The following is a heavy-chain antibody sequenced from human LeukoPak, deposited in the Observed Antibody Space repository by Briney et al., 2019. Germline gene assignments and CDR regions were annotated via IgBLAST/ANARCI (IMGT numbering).Heavy chain of an antibody. CDR1: GFTFSSYA. V-gene: IGHV3-30*01. J-gene: IGHJ4*02. CDR2: ISYDGSNK. CDR3: ARVHGFDY. Sequence: PGRSLRLSCAASGFTFSSYAMHWVRQAPGKGLEWVAVISYDGSNKYYADSVKGRFTISRDNSKNTLYLQMNSLRAEDTAVYYCARVHGFDYWGQGTLVTVSS.